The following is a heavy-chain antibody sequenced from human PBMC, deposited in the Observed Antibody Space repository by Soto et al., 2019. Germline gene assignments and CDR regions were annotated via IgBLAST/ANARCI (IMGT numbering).Heavy chain of an antibody. V-gene: IGHV1-3*01. D-gene: IGHD6-13*01. Sequence: ASVKVSCKASGYTFTSYAMHWVRQAPGQRLEWMGWINAGNGNTKYSQKFQGRVTITRDTSASAAYMELSSLRSEDTAVYYCARPSRWYYFDYWGQGTLVTVSS. J-gene: IGHJ4*02. CDR2: INAGNGNT. CDR3: ARPSRWYYFDY. CDR1: GYTFTSYA.